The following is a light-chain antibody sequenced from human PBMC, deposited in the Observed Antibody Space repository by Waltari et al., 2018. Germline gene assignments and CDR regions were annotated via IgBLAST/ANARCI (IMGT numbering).Light chain of an antibody. Sequence: QPVLTQPPSASASLGASVTLTCTLSTGYSNYKETWYTQRPGKGPQLVMRVGTGGIVGPKGDGIPDRFSVLGSGLNRYLTIKNIQEEDESDYHCGADHGSGSSFVYVFGTGTKVTVL. J-gene: IGLJ1*01. CDR1: TGYSNYK. V-gene: IGLV9-49*03. CDR3: GADHGSGSSFVYV. CDR2: VGTGGIVG.